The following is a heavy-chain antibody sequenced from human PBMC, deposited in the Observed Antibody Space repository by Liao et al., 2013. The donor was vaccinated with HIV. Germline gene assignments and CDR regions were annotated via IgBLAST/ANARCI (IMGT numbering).Heavy chain of an antibody. D-gene: IGHD3-10*01. Sequence: QVQLQESGPGLLKPSETLSLTCTVSGDSISRFYWSWIRQPPGKGLEWIGYIHYRGTTNYNPSLKSRVTMSVDTSKNQFSLKVSSVTAADTAVYYCARTRRHYGSGNYAHYFYYYMDVWAKGTTVTVSS. CDR3: ARTRRHYGSGNYAHYFYYYMDV. CDR2: IHYRGTT. CDR1: GDSISRFY. V-gene: IGHV4-59*12. J-gene: IGHJ6*03.